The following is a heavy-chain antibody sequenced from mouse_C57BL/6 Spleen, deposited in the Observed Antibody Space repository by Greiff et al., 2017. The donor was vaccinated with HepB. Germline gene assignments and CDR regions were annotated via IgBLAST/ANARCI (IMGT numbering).Heavy chain of an antibody. Sequence: DVKLVESGAELVKPGASVKLSCTASGFNIKDYYMHWVKQRTEQGLEWIGRIDPEDGETKYAPKFQGKATITADTSSNTAYLQLSSLTSEDTAVYYCARGYGNYWWFAYWGQGTLVTVSA. CDR1: GFNIKDYY. V-gene: IGHV14-2*01. CDR3: ARGYGNYWWFAY. D-gene: IGHD2-1*01. CDR2: IDPEDGET. J-gene: IGHJ3*01.